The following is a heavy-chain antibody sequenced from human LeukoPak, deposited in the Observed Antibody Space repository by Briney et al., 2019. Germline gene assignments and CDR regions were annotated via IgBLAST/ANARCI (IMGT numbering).Heavy chain of an antibody. Sequence: ASVKVSCKASGYTFSSYGISWVRQAPGQGLEWMGWISAHNGHTNYAQNLQGRVTMTTDTSTSTGYMELRSLRSADTAVYYCARVQWSADNNGWYATGYWGQGTLVTVSS. CDR3: ARVQWSADNNGWYATGY. CDR2: ISAHNGHT. J-gene: IGHJ4*02. V-gene: IGHV1-18*01. CDR1: GYTFSSYG. D-gene: IGHD6-19*01.